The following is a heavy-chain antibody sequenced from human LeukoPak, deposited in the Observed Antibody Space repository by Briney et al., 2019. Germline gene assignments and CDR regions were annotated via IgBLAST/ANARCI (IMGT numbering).Heavy chain of an antibody. CDR2: MYFSGNS. CDR3: AREGGGYDHVWGSYRYWSDY. D-gene: IGHD3-16*02. Sequence: SETLSLTCTVSGGSISNNTYYWGWFRQPPEKGLEWIGSMYFSGNSYYNPSLKSRVTISVDTSKNQFSLKLSSVTAADTAVYYCAREGGGYDHVWGSYRYWSDYWGQGTLVTVSS. V-gene: IGHV4-39*07. J-gene: IGHJ4*02. CDR1: GGSISNNTYY.